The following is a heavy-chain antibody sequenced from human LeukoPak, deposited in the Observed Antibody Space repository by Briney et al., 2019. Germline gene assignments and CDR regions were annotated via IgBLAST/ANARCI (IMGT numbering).Heavy chain of an antibody. V-gene: IGHV3-23*01. J-gene: IGHJ5*02. CDR3: AKGTGTGSPFDP. D-gene: IGHD3/OR15-3a*01. CDR2: ISGSGGST. Sequence: PGGSLRLSCAASGFTFSNYGMTWVRQAPGKGLEWVSAISGSGGSTYYADSVKGRFTISRDNSKNTLYLQMNSLRAEDTAVYYCAKGTGTGSPFDPWGQGTLVTVSS. CDR1: GFTFSNYG.